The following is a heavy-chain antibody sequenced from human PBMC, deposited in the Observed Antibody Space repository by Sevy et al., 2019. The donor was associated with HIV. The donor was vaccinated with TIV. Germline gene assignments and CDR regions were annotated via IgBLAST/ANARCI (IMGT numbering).Heavy chain of an antibody. CDR1: RSTFISNH. CDR3: AQGYYLTW. D-gene: IGHD3-3*01. CDR2: MRPNSGET. Sequence: ASVKVSCKASRSTFISNHINWVRQASGQGLEWMGWMRPNSGETGYAQKFQGRVTMTRNTSTSTAYMELSSLRSEDTAVYYCAQGYYLTWWGQGTPVTVSS. V-gene: IGHV1-8*01. J-gene: IGHJ4*02.